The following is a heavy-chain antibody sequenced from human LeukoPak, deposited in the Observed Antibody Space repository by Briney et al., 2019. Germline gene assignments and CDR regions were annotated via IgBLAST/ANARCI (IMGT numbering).Heavy chain of an antibody. CDR2: ISWNSGSI. D-gene: IGHD1-26*01. J-gene: IGHJ4*02. CDR3: AKGDSGSYYRPYYFDY. V-gene: IGHV3-9*01. Sequence: PGGSLRLSCAASGFTFDDYAMPWVRHAPGKGLEWVSGISWNSGSIGYADSVKGRFTISRDNAKNSLYLQMNSLRAEDTALYYCAKGDSGSYYRPYYFDYWGQGTLVTVSS. CDR1: GFTFDDYA.